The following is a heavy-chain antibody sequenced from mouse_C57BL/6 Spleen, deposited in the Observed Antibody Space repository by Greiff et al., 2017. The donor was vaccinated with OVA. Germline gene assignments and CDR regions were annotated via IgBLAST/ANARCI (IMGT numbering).Heavy chain of an antibody. CDR3: AITTTYYFDY. CDR2: IHPNSGST. J-gene: IGHJ2*01. D-gene: IGHD1-1*01. Sequence: QVQLQQSGAELVKPGASVKLSCKASGYTFTSYWMHWVKQRPGQGLEWIGMIHPNSGSTNYNEKFKSKATLTVDKSSSTAYMQLSSLTSEDSAVYYCAITTTYYFDYWGQGTTLTVSS. CDR1: GYTFTSYW. V-gene: IGHV1-64*01.